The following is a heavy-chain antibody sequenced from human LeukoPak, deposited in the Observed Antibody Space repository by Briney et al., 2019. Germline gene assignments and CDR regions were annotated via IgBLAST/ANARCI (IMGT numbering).Heavy chain of an antibody. CDR1: GFTFSTYN. CDR3: ARIIINSGYSYGIDF. Sequence: GGSLRLSCAASGFTFSTYNMNWVRQAPGKGLEWVSSISSSSSYTNYADSVKGRFTISRDNAKNSLYLQMNSLRAEDTAVYYCARIIINSGYSYGIDFWGQGTLVTVSS. CDR2: ISSSSSYT. V-gene: IGHV3-21*01. J-gene: IGHJ4*02. D-gene: IGHD5-18*01.